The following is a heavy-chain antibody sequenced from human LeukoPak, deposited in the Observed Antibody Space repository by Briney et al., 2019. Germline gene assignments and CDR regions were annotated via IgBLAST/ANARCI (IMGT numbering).Heavy chain of an antibody. D-gene: IGHD2-8*01. Sequence: SETLSLTCIVSGGSISSYYWSWIRQPPGKGLEWIGYVYYSGSTEYNPSLRSRVTISLEMSKHQFSLNLTSVTAADTAVYYCARLSRVSAELSFYFYMDVWGRGTTVTVSS. CDR2: VYYSGST. CDR3: ARLSRVSAELSFYFYMDV. J-gene: IGHJ6*03. CDR1: GGSISSYY. V-gene: IGHV4-59*01.